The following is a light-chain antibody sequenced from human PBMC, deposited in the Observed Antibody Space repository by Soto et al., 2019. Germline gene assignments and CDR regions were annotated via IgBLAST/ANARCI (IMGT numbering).Light chain of an antibody. CDR1: QSVGTN. CDR2: GAS. CDR3: QHDNNWPPWT. J-gene: IGKJ1*01. V-gene: IGKV3-15*01. Sequence: EIVMTQSPATLSVSPGERTTLSCRASQSVGTNLAWYQQEPGQAPRLLIYGASTRATGIPARFSGSGSGTEFTLTISSLQSEDCAVSYCQHDNNWPPWTFGQGTKVEIK.